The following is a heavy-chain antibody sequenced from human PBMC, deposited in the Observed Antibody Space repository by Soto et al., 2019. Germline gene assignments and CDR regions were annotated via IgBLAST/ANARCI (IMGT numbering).Heavy chain of an antibody. Sequence: SLRLSCAASGFTFSSYAMIWVRQAPGKGLEWVSAISGSGGSTYYADSVKGRFTISRDNSKNTLYLQMNSLRAEDTAVYYCAKAVGATYARYFDYWGQGTLVSVSS. D-gene: IGHD1-26*01. CDR2: ISGSGGST. CDR3: AKAVGATYARYFDY. CDR1: GFTFSSYA. J-gene: IGHJ4*02. V-gene: IGHV3-23*01.